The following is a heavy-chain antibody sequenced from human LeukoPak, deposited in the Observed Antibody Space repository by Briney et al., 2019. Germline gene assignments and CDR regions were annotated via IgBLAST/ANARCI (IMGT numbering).Heavy chain of an antibody. J-gene: IGHJ3*02. V-gene: IGHV3-23*01. CDR3: TKATSRDGNNKDFDI. Sequence: GGSLRLSCAASGFTFNNYAMNWVRQAPGKGLGWVSAISDTGDSTYYADSVKGGFTISRDNSKNTLYLQMKTLRAEDTAVYYCTKATSRDGNNKDFDIWGQGTMVTVSS. CDR2: ISDTGDST. CDR1: GFTFNNYA. D-gene: IGHD5-24*01.